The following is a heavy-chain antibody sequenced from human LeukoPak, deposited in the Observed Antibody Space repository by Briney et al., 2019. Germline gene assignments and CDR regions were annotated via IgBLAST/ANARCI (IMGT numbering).Heavy chain of an antibody. J-gene: IGHJ6*03. CDR1: GYTFTSYY. CDR3: ARHGEHCSSTSCPRRNYYYYYYYVDV. Sequence: ASVKVSCKASGYTFTSYYMHWVRQAPGQGLEWMGIINPSGGSTSYAQKFQGRVTMTRDTSTSTVYMELSSLRSEDTAVYYCARHGEHCSSTSCPRRNYYYYYYYVDVWGKGTTVTVSS. D-gene: IGHD2-2*01. V-gene: IGHV1-46*01. CDR2: INPSGGST.